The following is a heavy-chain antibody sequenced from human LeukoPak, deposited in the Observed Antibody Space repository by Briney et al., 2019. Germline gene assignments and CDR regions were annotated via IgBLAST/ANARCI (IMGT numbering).Heavy chain of an antibody. V-gene: IGHV3-30*03. CDR2: ISNDGSRK. D-gene: IGHD3-3*01. CDR1: GFTFSSSA. Sequence: GGSLRLSCAASGFTFSSSAMSWVRQAPGKGLEWVAIISNDGSRKYYAHSVEGRFTISRDNSKNTLYLQMDSLRAEDTAVYYCARDRAWNYFDYWGQGTLVTVSS. CDR3: ARDRAWNYFDY. J-gene: IGHJ4*02.